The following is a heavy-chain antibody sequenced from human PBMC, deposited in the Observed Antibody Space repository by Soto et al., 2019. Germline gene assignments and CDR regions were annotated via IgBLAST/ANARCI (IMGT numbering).Heavy chain of an antibody. CDR3: ARGQRFSDWFDP. D-gene: IGHD3-3*01. CDR2: IYSSGST. V-gene: IGHV4-4*07. J-gene: IGHJ5*02. Sequence: QVHLQESGPGLVKPSETLSLTCTVSGGAISTYYWTWIRQPAGKGLEWIGRIYSSGSTKYNPSLQSRVTMSLDTSNNQFSLRLTSVTAXXXAVYYCARGQRFSDWFDPWGQGTLVTVSS. CDR1: GGAISTYY.